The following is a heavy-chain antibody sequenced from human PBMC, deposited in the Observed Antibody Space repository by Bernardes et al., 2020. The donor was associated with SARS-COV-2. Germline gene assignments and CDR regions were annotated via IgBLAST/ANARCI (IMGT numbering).Heavy chain of an antibody. CDR3: ARAGSSWGIFYGPKFDY. CDR2: IYYSGST. D-gene: IGHD6-13*01. V-gene: IGHV4-59*01. J-gene: IGHJ4*02. Sequence: SETLSLTCTVSGGSISSYYWSWIRQPPGKGLEWIGYIYYSGSTNYNPSLKSRVTISVDTSKNQFSLKLSSVTAADTAVYYCARAGSSWGIFYGPKFDYWGQGTLVTVSS. CDR1: GGSISSYY.